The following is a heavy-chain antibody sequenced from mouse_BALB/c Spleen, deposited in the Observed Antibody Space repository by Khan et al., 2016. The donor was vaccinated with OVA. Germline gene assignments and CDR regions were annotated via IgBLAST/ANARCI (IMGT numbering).Heavy chain of an antibody. CDR1: GFTFTSYG. J-gene: IGHJ2*01. Sequence: VRLQQSGAELGRPGSSVKLSCKTSGFTFTSYGIKWVRQRPGQGLEWIGYIYPGNGYTVYNEKFQGKATLTSDTSSCTAHMQLTSLTSEDSAIYFCAAAYYRNYFDYWGQGTTLTVSS. CDR2: IYPGNGYT. V-gene: IGHV1S134*01. CDR3: AAAYYRNYFDY. D-gene: IGHD2-14*01.